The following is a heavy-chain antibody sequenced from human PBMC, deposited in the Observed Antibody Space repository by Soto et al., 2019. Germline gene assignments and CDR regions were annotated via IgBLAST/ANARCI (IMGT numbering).Heavy chain of an antibody. D-gene: IGHD6-13*01. V-gene: IGHV3-11*01. CDR3: ARDIAAAGTRHFDY. CDR1: GFTFSDYY. J-gene: IGHJ4*02. Sequence: GGSLRLSCAASGFTFSDYYMSWIRQAPGKGLEWVSYISSSGSTIYYADSVEGRFTISRDNAKNSLYLQMNSLRAEDTAVYYCARDIAAAGTRHFDYWGQGTLVTVSS. CDR2: ISSSGSTI.